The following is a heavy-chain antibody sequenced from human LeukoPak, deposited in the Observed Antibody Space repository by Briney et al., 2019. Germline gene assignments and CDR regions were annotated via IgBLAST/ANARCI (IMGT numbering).Heavy chain of an antibody. CDR3: ARGYDALRGDHNWFDP. CDR2: IYYSGST. Sequence: PSETLSLTCTVSGDSISSSSYYWGWIRQSPGKGLEWIGSIYYSGSTYYNPSLKSRVTISVDTSKNQFSLKLSSVTAADTAVYHCARGYDALRGDHNWFDPWGQGTLVTVSS. V-gene: IGHV4-39*07. J-gene: IGHJ5*02. D-gene: IGHD5-12*01. CDR1: GDSISSSSYY.